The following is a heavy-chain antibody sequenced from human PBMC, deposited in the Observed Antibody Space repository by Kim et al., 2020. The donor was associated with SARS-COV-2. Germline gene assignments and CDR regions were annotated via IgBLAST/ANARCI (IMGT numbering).Heavy chain of an antibody. Sequence: GGSLRLSCAASGFTFSSYGMHWVRQAPGKGLEWVAVISYDGSNKYYADSVKGRFTISRDNSKNTLYLQMNSLRAEDTAVYYCAKDLTSPTYYDILTGYYPGGMDVWGQGTTVTVSS. CDR2: ISYDGSNK. CDR3: AKDLTSPTYYDILTGYYPGGMDV. D-gene: IGHD3-9*01. V-gene: IGHV3-30*18. CDR1: GFTFSSYG. J-gene: IGHJ6*02.